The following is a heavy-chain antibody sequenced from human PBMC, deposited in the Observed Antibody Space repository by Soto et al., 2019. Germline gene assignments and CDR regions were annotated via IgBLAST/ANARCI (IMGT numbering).Heavy chain of an antibody. J-gene: IGHJ6*02. V-gene: IGHV2-70*01. D-gene: IGHD2-2*01. CDR2: IDWDDDK. CDR1: GFSLSTSGMC. CDR3: ARMTVVVPAASYYYYGMDV. Sequence: SGPTLVNPXQTLTLTCTFSGFSLSTSGMCVSWIRQPPGKALEWLALIDWDDDKYYSTSLKTRLTISKDTSKNQVVLTMTNMDPVDTATYYCARMTVVVPAASYYYYGMDVWGQGTTVTVSS.